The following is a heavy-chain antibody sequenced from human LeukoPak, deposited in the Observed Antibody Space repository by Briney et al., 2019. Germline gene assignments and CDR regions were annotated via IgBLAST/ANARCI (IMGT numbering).Heavy chain of an antibody. CDR3: AREGGPYRPLDF. CDR1: GASISSYSC. V-gene: IGHV4-4*02. CDR2: VNLQGST. Sequence: SETLSLTCAVSGASISSYSCWSWIRQPAGKGLEWIGEVNLQGSTHYNPSLMGRVAISVDMSENHISLQLTSVTAADTAVYYCAREGGPYRPLDFAGQGTLVTVSS. J-gene: IGHJ4*02.